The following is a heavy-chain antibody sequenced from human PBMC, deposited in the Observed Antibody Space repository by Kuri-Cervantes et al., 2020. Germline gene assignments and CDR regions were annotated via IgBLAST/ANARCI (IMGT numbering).Heavy chain of an antibody. CDR1: GYTFTSYD. J-gene: IGHJ2*01. Sequence: ASVKVSCKASGYTFTSYDINWVRQATGQGLEWMGWMNPNSGNTGYAQKFQGRVTMTRNTSISTAYMELSRLRSDDTAVYYCAREAPSWYGSGDWYFDLWGRGTLVTVSS. V-gene: IGHV1-8*01. D-gene: IGHD3-10*01. CDR2: MNPNSGNT. CDR3: AREAPSWYGSGDWYFDL.